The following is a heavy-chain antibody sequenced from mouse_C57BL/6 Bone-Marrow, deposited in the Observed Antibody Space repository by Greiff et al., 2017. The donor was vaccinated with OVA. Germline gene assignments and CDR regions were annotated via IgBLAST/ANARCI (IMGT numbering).Heavy chain of an antibody. CDR2: INPYNGGT. CDR3: ARGGYWTYWYFDV. J-gene: IGHJ1*03. Sequence: VQLKQSGPVLVKPGASVKMSCKASGYTFTDYYMNWVKQSHGKSLEWIGVINPYNGGTSYNQKFKGKATLTVDKSSSTAYMELNSLTSEDSAVYYGARGGYWTYWYFDVWGTGTTVTVSS. CDR1: GYTFTDYY. D-gene: IGHD2-3*01. V-gene: IGHV1-19*01.